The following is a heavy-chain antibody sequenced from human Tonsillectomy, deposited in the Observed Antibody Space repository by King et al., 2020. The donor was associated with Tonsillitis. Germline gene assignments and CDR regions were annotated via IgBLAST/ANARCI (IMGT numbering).Heavy chain of an antibody. CDR1: EFTFSYYG. CDR3: AKDRVGSGSYYPFDY. CDR2: ISYDGSNK. J-gene: IGHJ4*02. Sequence: HVQLVESGGGVVQPGRSLRLSCAASEFTFSYYGMHWVRQAPGKGLEWVAVISYDGSNKYYADSVKGRFTISRDNSKNTLYLQMNSLRAEDTAVYYCAKDRVGSGSYYPFDYWGQGTLVTVSS. V-gene: IGHV3-30*18. D-gene: IGHD1-26*01.